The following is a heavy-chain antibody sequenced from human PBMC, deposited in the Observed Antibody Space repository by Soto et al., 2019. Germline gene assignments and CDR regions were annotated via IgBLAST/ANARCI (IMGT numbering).Heavy chain of an antibody. CDR1: GYSFINYG. D-gene: IGHD6-19*01. CDR2: ITVNSGNT. V-gene: IGHV1-18*04. CDR3: GRGLGGGWYYFDY. J-gene: IGHJ4*02. Sequence: QGHLVQSGVEVKEPGASVRVSCKASGYSFINYGIGWVRQAPGQGLEWMGWITVNSGNTNYPQKFQGRVTMTTDTSTSTAYMELRSLTSDDTAVYYCGRGLGGGWYYFDYWGPGTLVTVSS.